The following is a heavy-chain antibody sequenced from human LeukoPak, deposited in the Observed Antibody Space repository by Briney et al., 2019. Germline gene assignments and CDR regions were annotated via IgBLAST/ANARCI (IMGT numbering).Heavy chain of an antibody. CDR1: GFTFSDSW. D-gene: IGHD5-12*01. J-gene: IGHJ5*02. Sequence: GGSLRLSCVASGFTFSDSWMTWVRQAPGKGLEWVASIKHDEREEYYADSVKGRFTISRDNAENTLYLQMNSLRAEDTGVYYCAPQQAYSPYNWFDPWGQGTLVTVSS. V-gene: IGHV3-7*01. CDR2: IKHDEREE. CDR3: APQQAYSPYNWFDP.